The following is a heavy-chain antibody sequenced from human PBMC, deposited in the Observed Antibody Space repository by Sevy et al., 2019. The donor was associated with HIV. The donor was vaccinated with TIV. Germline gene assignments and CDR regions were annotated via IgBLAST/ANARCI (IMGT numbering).Heavy chain of an antibody. CDR2: ISYEGTET. V-gene: IGHV3-30-3*01. J-gene: IGHJ4*01. Sequence: GGSLRLSCAASGFAFSSHAMHWVRQAPGKGLEWVAVISYEGTETFYAASVEGRFTISRDNSKNMLSMQINSLRPENTAVYFCARDGGYSIKWYPLYWGHGTLVTVSS. D-gene: IGHD6-13*01. CDR3: ARDGGYSIKWYPLY. CDR1: GFAFSSHA.